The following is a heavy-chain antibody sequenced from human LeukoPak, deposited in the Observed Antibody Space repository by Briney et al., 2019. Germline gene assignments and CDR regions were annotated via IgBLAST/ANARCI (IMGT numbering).Heavy chain of an antibody. V-gene: IGHV3-48*01. D-gene: IGHD3-10*01. CDR3: ARVLEGAWFGGSDY. CDR1: GFTFSRYN. J-gene: IGHJ4*02. Sequence: GGSLRLSCAASGFTFSRYNMNWVRQAPGKGLEWVSYINSSSSTIYYADSVKGRFTISRDNAKNSLYLQMNSLRAEDTAVYYCARVLEGAWFGGSDYWGQGTLVTVSS. CDR2: INSSSSTI.